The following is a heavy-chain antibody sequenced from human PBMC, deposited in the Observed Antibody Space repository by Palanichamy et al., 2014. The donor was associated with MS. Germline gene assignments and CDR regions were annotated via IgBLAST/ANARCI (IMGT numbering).Heavy chain of an antibody. CDR2: INHSGNT. CDR3: ATLMSSSGADH. V-gene: IGHV4-34*01. Sequence: QTQLQQWGAGLLKPSETLSLTCGVYGGSFSDYYWSWIRQPPGMGLEWIGEINHSGNTNYNPSLKSRVTISVDTSRNQLSLKVSSVTAADTAVYYCATLMSSSGADHWGQGTLVTVSS. J-gene: IGHJ4*02. CDR1: GGSFSDYY. D-gene: IGHD6-6*01.